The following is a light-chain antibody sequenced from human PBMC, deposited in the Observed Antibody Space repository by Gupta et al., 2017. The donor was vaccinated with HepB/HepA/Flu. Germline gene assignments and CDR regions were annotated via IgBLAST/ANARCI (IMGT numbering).Light chain of an antibody. Sequence: DIQMTPYPSSVSASVGDRVTITCRASQDITTWLAWYQQKPGKAPKLLLFAASTLQIGVPSRFSGRGSGTDFTLTISSLQPEDFATYYCQQSTRFPFTFGQGTKLETK. CDR2: AAS. V-gene: IGKV1-12*01. J-gene: IGKJ2*01. CDR1: QDITTW. CDR3: QQSTRFPFT.